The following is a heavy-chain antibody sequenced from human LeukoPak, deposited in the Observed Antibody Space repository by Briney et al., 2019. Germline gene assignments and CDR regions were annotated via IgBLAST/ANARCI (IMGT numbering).Heavy chain of an antibody. CDR2: IYYSGRT. CDR1: ARSISSSSYY. D-gene: IGHD6-13*01. CDR3: ARHHTTYSSSWYLNDY. Sequence: DPSQTLSLTCIVAARSISSSSYYWGWIRHPPGKGREWIGRIYYSGRTYYNPSLKSRVTISVDTSKNQFSLKLSSVTAADTAVYYCARHHTTYSSSWYLNDYWGQGTLVTVSS. J-gene: IGHJ4*02. V-gene: IGHV4-39*01.